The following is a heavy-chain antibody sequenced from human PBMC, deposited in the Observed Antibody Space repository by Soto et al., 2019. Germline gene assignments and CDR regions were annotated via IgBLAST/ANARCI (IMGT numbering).Heavy chain of an antibody. V-gene: IGHV4-39*01. CDR2: IYYSGST. J-gene: IGHJ6*02. CDR1: GASVTSSTYY. CDR3: ANDYGDYKSYYAMDV. D-gene: IGHD4-17*01. Sequence: QLQLQESGPGLVKPSETLSLTCTVTGASVTSSTYYWGWIRQPPGKGLEWIGSIYYSGSTYYNPSLRSRVTITVDTSKNQVSLKLTSVTAADTAVYYYANDYGDYKSYYAMDVWGQGTTVTVSS.